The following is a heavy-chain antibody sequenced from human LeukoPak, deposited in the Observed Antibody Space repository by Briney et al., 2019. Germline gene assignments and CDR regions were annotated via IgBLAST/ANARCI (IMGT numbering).Heavy chain of an antibody. CDR2: LKQDGTEK. D-gene: IGHD1-26*01. CDR1: GFTFTDKW. J-gene: IGHJ4*02. CDR3: ARGGATVVS. V-gene: IGHV3-7*05. Sequence: GGSLRLSCAASGFTFTDKWMSWVRQAPGKGLEWVANLKQDGTEKYYMDSVKGRFTISRDNAKRSLYLQMNSLTADDTAVYFCARGGATVVSWGQGTLVTVSS.